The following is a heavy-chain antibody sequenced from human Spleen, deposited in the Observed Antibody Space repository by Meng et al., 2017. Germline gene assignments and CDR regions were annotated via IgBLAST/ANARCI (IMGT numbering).Heavy chain of an antibody. V-gene: IGHV3-9*03. Sequence: SLKISCAASGFTFDDYAMHWVRQAPGKGLEWVSGISWNSGSIGYADSVKGRFTISRDNAKNSLYLQMNSLRAEDMALYYCAKEKVSYGMDVWGQGTTVTVSS. CDR1: GFTFDDYA. CDR3: AKEKVSYGMDV. J-gene: IGHJ6*02. D-gene: IGHD3-22*01. CDR2: ISWNSGSI.